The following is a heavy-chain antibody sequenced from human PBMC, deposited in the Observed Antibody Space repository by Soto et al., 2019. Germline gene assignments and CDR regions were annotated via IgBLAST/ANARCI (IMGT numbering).Heavy chain of an antibody. CDR3: ARYRGYDSPYFYDYYMDV. V-gene: IGHV1-69*02. CDR1: GGTFSSYT. J-gene: IGHJ6*03. Sequence: QVQLVQSGAEVKKPGSSVKVSCKASGGTFSSYTISWVRQAPGQGLEWMGRIIPILGIANYAQKFQGRVTITADKSTSTAYMELSSLRSEDTAVYYCARYRGYDSPYFYDYYMDVWGKGTTVTVSS. CDR2: IIPILGIA. D-gene: IGHD5-12*01.